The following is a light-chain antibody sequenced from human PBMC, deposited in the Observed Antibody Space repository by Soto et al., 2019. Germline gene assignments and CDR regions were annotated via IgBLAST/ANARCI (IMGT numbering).Light chain of an antibody. CDR1: TGAVTSGNY. CDR3: LLYSGGALGV. Sequence: QAVVTQETSLTVSPGGTVPLTCASSTGAVTSGNYPNWVQHKPVQVPKSLIYSTSDKHSWTPARFSGSLLGGKAALTLSSVQPDDEAEYYCLLYSGGALGVFGGGTKLTVL. V-gene: IGLV7-43*01. CDR2: STS. J-gene: IGLJ2*01.